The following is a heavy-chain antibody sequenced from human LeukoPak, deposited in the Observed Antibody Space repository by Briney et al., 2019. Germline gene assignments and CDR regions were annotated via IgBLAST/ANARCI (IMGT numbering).Heavy chain of an antibody. D-gene: IGHD2-2*01. CDR2: ISSSGSTI. CDR1: GFTFSDYY. J-gene: IGHJ6*02. CDR3: ATYCSSTSVYGMDV. V-gene: IGHV3-11*01. Sequence: PGGSLRLSCAASGFTFSDYYMSWIRQAPGKGLEWVSYISSSGSTIYYADSVKGRFTISRDNAKNSLYLQMNSLRAEDTAVYYCATYCSSTSVYGMDVWGQGTTVTVSS.